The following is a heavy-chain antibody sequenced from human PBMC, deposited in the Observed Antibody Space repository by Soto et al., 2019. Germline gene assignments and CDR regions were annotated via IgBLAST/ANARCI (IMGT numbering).Heavy chain of an antibody. V-gene: IGHV1-2*02. Sequence: ASVKVSCKASGYTFAVYYMHWVRQAPGQGLEWMGWINPKSGGTMYPQKFQGRVTMTWDTSISTAYVALTRLRSDDTAVYYCARDLAKGGGSAGFDYWGQGTLVTVSS. J-gene: IGHJ4*02. CDR3: ARDLAKGGGSAGFDY. CDR2: INPKSGGT. D-gene: IGHD1-26*01. CDR1: GYTFAVYY.